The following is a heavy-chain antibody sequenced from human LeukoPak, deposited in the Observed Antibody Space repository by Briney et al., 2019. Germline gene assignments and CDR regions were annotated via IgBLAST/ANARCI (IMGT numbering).Heavy chain of an antibody. D-gene: IGHD3-22*01. Sequence: GASVKVSCKASGNTFSAFYMNWVRQVPGQGLEWMGWINPLSGSTKYPQNFQGRVTMTRDTSISTAYMELNSLTSDDTAVYYGASAPQRAYYDNSGEDAFDVWGQGTLVIVSA. CDR3: ASAPQRAYYDNSGEDAFDV. CDR2: INPLSGST. J-gene: IGHJ3*01. V-gene: IGHV1-2*02. CDR1: GNTFSAFY.